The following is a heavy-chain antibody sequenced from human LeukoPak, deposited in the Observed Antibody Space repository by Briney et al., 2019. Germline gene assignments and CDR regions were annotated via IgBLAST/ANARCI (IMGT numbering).Heavy chain of an antibody. CDR2: INAYNGNT. D-gene: IGHD3-10*01. V-gene: IGHV1-18*01. CDR3: ARGGSRSRRGDDAFDI. Sequence: GASVKVSCKASGYTFTNYAMNWVRQAPGQGLEWMGWINAYNGNTELAQKFQGRVTLATDASTSTAYVELRSLTSDDTAVYFCARGGSRSRRGDDAFDIWGQGTMVTVSS. J-gene: IGHJ3*02. CDR1: GYTFTNYA.